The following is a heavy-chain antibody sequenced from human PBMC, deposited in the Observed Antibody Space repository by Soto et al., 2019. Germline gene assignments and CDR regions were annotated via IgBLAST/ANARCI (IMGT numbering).Heavy chain of an antibody. CDR2: ISDSGGAT. CDR3: GKGGGNTYYYYMDV. J-gene: IGHJ6*03. V-gene: IGHV3-23*01. D-gene: IGHD3-16*01. CDR1: GYTFSSYA. Sequence: EVQVLESGGGLLQPGGSLRLSCAASGYTFSSYAMSWVRQAPGKWLEWVSSISDSGGATNYAESVKGRFTISRDNSKNTVYLQMDNLRPEDTAVYYCGKGGGNTYYYYMDVWGKGTTVTVSS.